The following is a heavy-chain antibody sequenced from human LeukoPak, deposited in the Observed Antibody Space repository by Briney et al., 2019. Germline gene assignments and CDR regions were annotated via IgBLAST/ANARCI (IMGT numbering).Heavy chain of an antibody. V-gene: IGHV3-33*01. J-gene: IGHJ6*02. Sequence: GGSLRLSCAASGFTFSSYGMHWVRQVPGKGLEWVAVIWYDGSNKYYADSVKGRFTISRDNSKNTLYLQMNSLRAEDTAVYYCARDPWDAVVVTASPYYYYYGMDVWGQGTTVTVSS. D-gene: IGHD2-21*02. CDR2: IWYDGSNK. CDR3: ARDPWDAVVVTASPYYYYYGMDV. CDR1: GFTFSSYG.